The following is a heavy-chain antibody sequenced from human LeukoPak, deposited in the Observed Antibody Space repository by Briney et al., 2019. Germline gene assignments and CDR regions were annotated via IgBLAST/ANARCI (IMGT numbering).Heavy chain of an antibody. V-gene: IGHV3-7*03. CDR2: IKQDGSEK. J-gene: IGHJ6*02. D-gene: IGHD3-22*01. CDR1: GFTFSSYW. Sequence: GGSLRLSCAASGFTFSSYWMSWVRQAPGKGLEWVANIKQDGSEKYYVDSVKGRFTISRDNAKNSLYLQMNSLRAEDTAVYYCAKRQWFHTTPLYYYGMDVWGQGTTVTVSS. CDR3: AKRQWFHTTPLYYYGMDV.